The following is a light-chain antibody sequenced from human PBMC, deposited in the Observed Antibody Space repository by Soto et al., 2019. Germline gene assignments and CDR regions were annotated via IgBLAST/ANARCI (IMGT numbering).Light chain of an antibody. CDR1: TSNIGRNT. CDR3: AAWDDRLNGFYV. V-gene: IGLV1-44*01. J-gene: IGLJ1*01. CDR2: NHN. Sequence: QSVLTQPPSVSGTPGQRVIISCSGSTSNIGRNTVNWYQQVPGTAPKLLIYNHNQRPSGVPDRFSGSKSGTSASLAISGLQSEDEADYYCAAWDDRLNGFYVFGTGTQLTVL.